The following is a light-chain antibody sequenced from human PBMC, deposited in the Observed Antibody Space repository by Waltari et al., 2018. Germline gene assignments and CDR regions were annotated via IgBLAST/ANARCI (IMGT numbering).Light chain of an antibody. CDR1: SGHSSNV. V-gene: IGLV4-69*01. Sequence: QLVVTQSPSASASLGASVKLTCTLGSGHSSNVIAWLQQHPERGPRYLMKVNSDGSHSRGAEIPDRFSGSGSGAERYLTISNLQSEDEADYYCQTGGHGTWVFGGGTKLTVL. CDR2: VNSDGSH. CDR3: QTGGHGTWV. J-gene: IGLJ3*02.